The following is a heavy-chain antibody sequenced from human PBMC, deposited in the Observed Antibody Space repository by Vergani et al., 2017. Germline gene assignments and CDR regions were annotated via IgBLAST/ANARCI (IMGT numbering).Heavy chain of an antibody. D-gene: IGHD6-19*01. V-gene: IGHV3-33*01. J-gene: IGHJ4*02. CDR1: GFTFSSYG. Sequence: QVQLVESGGGVVQPGRSLRLSCAASGFTFSSYGMHWVRQAPGKGLEWVAVIWYDGSNKYYADSVKGRLTISRDNSKNTLYLQMNSLRAEDTAVYYCARGYSSGWYYDYWGQGTLVTVSS. CDR2: IWYDGSNK. CDR3: ARGYSSGWYYDY.